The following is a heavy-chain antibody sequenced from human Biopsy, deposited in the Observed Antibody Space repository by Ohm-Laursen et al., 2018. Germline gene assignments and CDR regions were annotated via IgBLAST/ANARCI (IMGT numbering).Heavy chain of an antibody. CDR1: GDSISNKSGT. CDR3: ARANSATGDNYFDP. Sequence: ATQTLTLTCAISGDSISNKSGTWNWIRQSPSRGLEWLGRTYYRSKWSNDYAPSVKSRITINPETSTNQFSLQLQSMTPDDTALYYCARANSATGDNYFDPWGQGTLVIVSS. CDR2: TYYRSKWSN. J-gene: IGHJ5*02. V-gene: IGHV6-1*01. D-gene: IGHD7-27*01.